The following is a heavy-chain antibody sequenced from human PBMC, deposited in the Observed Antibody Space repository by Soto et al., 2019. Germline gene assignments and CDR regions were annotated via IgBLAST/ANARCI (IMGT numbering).Heavy chain of an antibody. CDR1: GDSISGDDW. Sequence: QVQLQESGPGLVQPSGTLSLTCTVSGDSISGDDWWSWVCQPPGKGLEWIGEIHHSGATNYNPSLKCRVTISVDKSKNQFSLKLNSVTAADTAMFYCATQGFYRMGVWGRGTTVTVSS. CDR3: ATQGFYRMGV. V-gene: IGHV4-4*02. CDR2: IHHSGAT. J-gene: IGHJ6*02.